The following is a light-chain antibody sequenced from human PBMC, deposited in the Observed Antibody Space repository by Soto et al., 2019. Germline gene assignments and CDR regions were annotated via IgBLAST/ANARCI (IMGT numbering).Light chain of an antibody. CDR2: EGY. Sequence: QSVLTQPASVSGSPGQSITISCIGTSSDVGSYNLVSWYRQHPGKAPTLMIYEGYKRPSGVSSRFSGSKSGNTASLTISGLQAEDEANYYCCSYAGSYNWLFGGGTKLTVL. CDR1: SSDVGSYNL. J-gene: IGLJ3*02. CDR3: CSYAGSYNWL. V-gene: IGLV2-23*01.